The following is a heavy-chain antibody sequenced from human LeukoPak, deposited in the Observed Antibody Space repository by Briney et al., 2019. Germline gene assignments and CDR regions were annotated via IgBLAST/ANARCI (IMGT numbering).Heavy chain of an antibody. Sequence: SVKVSCKASGGTFSSYGISWVRQAPGQGLEWMGGIIPIFGTAKYAQKFQGRVTMTTDESTSTGYMELSSLRSEDTAVYYCARQEGRGFYYHMDVWGKGTTVAVSS. CDR1: GGTFSSYG. D-gene: IGHD3-10*01. J-gene: IGHJ6*03. CDR2: IIPIFGTA. CDR3: ARQEGRGFYYHMDV. V-gene: IGHV1-69*05.